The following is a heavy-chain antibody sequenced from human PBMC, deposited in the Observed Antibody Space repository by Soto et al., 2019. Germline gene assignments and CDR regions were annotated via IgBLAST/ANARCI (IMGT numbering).Heavy chain of an antibody. Sequence: SVKVSCKASGSGFISSGIQWVRQAHGQRLEWIGWIVVASGQTNYAQNFRGRVAITRDTSTATAYIELTGLTSEDTAVYFCSADRPDIGVGWWVWGQGTKGTVSS. V-gene: IGHV1-58*02. CDR1: GSGFISSG. CDR2: IVVASGQT. J-gene: IGHJ6*01. D-gene: IGHD2-15*01. CDR3: SADRPDIGVGWWV.